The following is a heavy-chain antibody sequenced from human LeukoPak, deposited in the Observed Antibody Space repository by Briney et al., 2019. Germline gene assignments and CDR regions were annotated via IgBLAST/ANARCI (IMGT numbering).Heavy chain of an antibody. J-gene: IGHJ2*01. Sequence: SETLSLTCTVSGGSISSHYWSWTRQPPGKGLERIGYIYYSGGTNYNASLQSRVTISVDTSKNQFSLKLSSVTAADTAVYYCARGGWSLDVWGRGTLVTVSS. CDR1: GGSISSHY. CDR3: ARGGWSLDV. V-gene: IGHV4-59*11. CDR2: IYYSGGT.